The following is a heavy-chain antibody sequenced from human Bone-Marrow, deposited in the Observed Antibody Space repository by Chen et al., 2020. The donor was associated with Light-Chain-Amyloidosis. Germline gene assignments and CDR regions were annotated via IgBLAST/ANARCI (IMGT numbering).Heavy chain of an antibody. CDR3: AKDISYDDILPGYPADAFDI. Sequence: EVQLVESGGGLLQRGGSLRLSCAASGFAFSSYAMSWVRQAPGKGLEWVSTMSESGGSRYYGDSVKGRLSISRDNAKNALFLQMNSLRAEDTGVYDCAKDISYDDILPGYPADAFDIWGQGTMVTVSS. V-gene: IGHV3-23*04. D-gene: IGHD3-9*01. CDR1: GFAFSSYA. CDR2: MSESGGSR. J-gene: IGHJ3*02.